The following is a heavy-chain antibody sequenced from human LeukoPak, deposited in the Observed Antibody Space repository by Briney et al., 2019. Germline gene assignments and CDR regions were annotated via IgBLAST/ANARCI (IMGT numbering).Heavy chain of an antibody. J-gene: IGHJ4*02. CDR2: VSRSGSAI. D-gene: IGHD6-19*01. V-gene: IGHV3-48*03. Sequence: GGSLRLSCAASGFTFSNYDMNWVRQAPGKGLEWFSFVSRSGSAIYYADSVKGRFTISRNNAKNSLYLQMNSLRAEDTAVYYCAREGYRSGWAYFDNWGQGTLATVSS. CDR1: GFTFSNYD. CDR3: AREGYRSGWAYFDN.